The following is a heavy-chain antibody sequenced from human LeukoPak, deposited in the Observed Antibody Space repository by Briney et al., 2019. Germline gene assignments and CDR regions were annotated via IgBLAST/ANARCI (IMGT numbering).Heavy chain of an antibody. CDR3: ATGNRVPPRGYDFWSGSTPIETDY. J-gene: IGHJ4*02. Sequence: ASVKVSCKVSGYTLTELPMHWVRQAPGKGLEWMGGFDPEDGETIYAQKFQGRVTMTEDTSTDTAYMELSSLRSEDTAVYYCATGNRVPPRGYDFWSGSTPIETDYWGQGTLVTVSS. CDR2: FDPEDGET. CDR1: GYTLTELP. V-gene: IGHV1-24*01. D-gene: IGHD3-3*01.